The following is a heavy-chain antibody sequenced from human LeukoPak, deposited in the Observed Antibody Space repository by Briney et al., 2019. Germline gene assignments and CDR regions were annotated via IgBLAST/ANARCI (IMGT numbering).Heavy chain of an antibody. Sequence: ASVKVSCKASGYTFTSYGISWVRQAPGQGLEWMGWISAYNGNTNYAQKLQGRVTMTTDTSTSTAYMELRSLRSDDTAVYYCARVYCGGDCSAGFFDYWGQGTLVTVSS. CDR3: ARVYCGGDCSAGFFDY. CDR2: ISAYNGNT. D-gene: IGHD2-21*02. V-gene: IGHV1-18*01. J-gene: IGHJ4*02. CDR1: GYTFTSYG.